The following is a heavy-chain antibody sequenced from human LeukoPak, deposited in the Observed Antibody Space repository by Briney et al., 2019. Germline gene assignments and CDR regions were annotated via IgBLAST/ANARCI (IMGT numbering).Heavy chain of an antibody. V-gene: IGHV1-2*02. Sequence: ASVKVSCKASRDTFAGYYVHWVRQAPGQGLEWMGWINPKSGDTYYAQKFQGRVTLTRDTSISTAYMELGRLRSDDTAVYYCARDPITIFGVVIARFDYWGQGTLVTVSS. CDR1: RDTFAGYY. CDR2: INPKSGDT. D-gene: IGHD3-3*01. J-gene: IGHJ4*02. CDR3: ARDPITIFGVVIARFDY.